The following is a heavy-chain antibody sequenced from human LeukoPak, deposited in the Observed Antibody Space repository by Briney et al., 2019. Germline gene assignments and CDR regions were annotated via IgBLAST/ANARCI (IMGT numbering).Heavy chain of an antibody. J-gene: IGHJ4*02. CDR3: ARYHYSTDPPDY. D-gene: IGHD2/OR15-2a*01. CDR2: ISAYNGNT. V-gene: IGHV1-18*01. CDR1: GYTFTSYG. Sequence: ASVKVSCKASGYTFTSYGISWVRQAPGQGLEWMGWISAYNGNTNYAQKFQGRVNIKTEKTTSTAYMELRSLRSDDTAVYYCARYHYSTDPPDYWGQGTLVTVSS.